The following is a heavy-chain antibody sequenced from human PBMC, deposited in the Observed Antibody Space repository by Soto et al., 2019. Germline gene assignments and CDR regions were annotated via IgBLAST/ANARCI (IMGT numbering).Heavy chain of an antibody. CDR1: GFTFSSYS. V-gene: IGHV3-48*01. J-gene: IGHJ6*03. CDR3: AREGPARSVYYYMDG. CDR2: ISSSSSTI. D-gene: IGHD6-6*01. Sequence: EVQLVESGGGLVQPGGSLRLSCAASGFTFSSYSMNWVRQAPGKGLEWVSYISSSSSTIYYADSVKGRFTISRDNAKNSRYLQMNRLRAEDTAVYYCAREGPARSVYYYMDGWGKGTTVTVSS.